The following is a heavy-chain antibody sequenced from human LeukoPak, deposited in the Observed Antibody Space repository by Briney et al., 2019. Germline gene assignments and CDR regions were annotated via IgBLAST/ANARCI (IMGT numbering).Heavy chain of an antibody. CDR3: ARDGYCSSASCSDAFDV. CDR2: IYNSGST. CDR1: GGSISSSY. J-gene: IGHJ3*01. D-gene: IGHD2-2*03. V-gene: IGHV4-4*08. Sequence: SETLSLTCTVSGGSISSSYWSWIRQPPGKGLEWIGYIYNSGSTNYNPSLKSRVTISLDTSKNQLSLKLSSVTAADTAVYYCARDGYCSSASCSDAFDVWGQGTMVTVSS.